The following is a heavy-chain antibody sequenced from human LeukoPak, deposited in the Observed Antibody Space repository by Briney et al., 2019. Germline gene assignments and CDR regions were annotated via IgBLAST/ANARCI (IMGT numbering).Heavy chain of an antibody. Sequence: PGGSLRLSCAASGFTLSIYGMHWVRQAPGKALEWVAVISYDGSNKYYADSVKGRFTISRDNAKKSLYLQMNSLRAGDTAVYYCARDGGDYYDSSGYPFHHWGQGTLVTVSS. V-gene: IGHV3-33*01. D-gene: IGHD3-22*01. J-gene: IGHJ1*01. CDR2: ISYDGSNK. CDR1: GFTLSIYG. CDR3: ARDGGDYYDSSGYPFHH.